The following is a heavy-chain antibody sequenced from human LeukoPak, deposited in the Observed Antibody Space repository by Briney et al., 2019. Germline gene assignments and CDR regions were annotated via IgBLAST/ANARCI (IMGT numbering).Heavy chain of an antibody. CDR1: GGSISSYY. CDR3: ASTLDTYYDFWSGPYYYGMDV. D-gene: IGHD3-3*01. Sequence: PSETLSLTCTVSGGSISSYYWSWIRQPPGKGLEWIGYIYYSGSTNYNPSLKSRVTISVDTSKNQFSLKLSSVTAADTAVYYCASTLDTYYDFWSGPYYYGMDVWGQGTTVTVSS. J-gene: IGHJ6*02. CDR2: IYYSGST. V-gene: IGHV4-59*01.